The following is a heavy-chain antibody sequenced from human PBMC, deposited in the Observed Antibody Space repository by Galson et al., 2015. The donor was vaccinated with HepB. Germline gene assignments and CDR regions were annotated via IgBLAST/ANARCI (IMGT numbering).Heavy chain of an antibody. J-gene: IGHJ6*02. D-gene: IGHD3-10*01. Sequence: QSGAEVKKPGESLKISCKGSGYSFTSYWIGWVRQMPGKGLEWMGIIYPGDSDTRYSPSFQGQVTISAGKSISTAYLQWSSLKASDTAMYYCARHPITMVRGVISGMDVWGQGTTVTVSS. V-gene: IGHV5-51*01. CDR3: ARHPITMVRGVISGMDV. CDR2: IYPGDSDT. CDR1: GYSFTSYW.